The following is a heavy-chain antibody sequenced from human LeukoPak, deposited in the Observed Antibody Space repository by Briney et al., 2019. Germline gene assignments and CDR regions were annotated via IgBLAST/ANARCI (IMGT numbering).Heavy chain of an antibody. CDR2: IWHDGGKR. V-gene: IGHV3-33*08. CDR1: GFTFSSYG. CDR3: ARDADTSEIFSWPDL. J-gene: IGHJ5*02. D-gene: IGHD3-3*01. Sequence: SLRLSFAASGFTFSSYGIDWVRQAPGKGLEGVALIWHDGGKRYYADSVMGRFTISRDNSKNTLYLQMTTLRAEDTAVYYCARDADTSEIFSWPDLWGQGIQVTVAS.